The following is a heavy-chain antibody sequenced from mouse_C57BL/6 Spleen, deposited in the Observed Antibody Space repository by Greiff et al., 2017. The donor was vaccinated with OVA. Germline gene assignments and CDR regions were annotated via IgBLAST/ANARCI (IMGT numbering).Heavy chain of an antibody. J-gene: IGHJ4*01. V-gene: IGHV3-6*01. CDR3: ASLNWEDYAMDY. CDR1: GYSITSGYY. CDR2: LSYDGSN. D-gene: IGHD4-1*01. Sequence: EVKLQESGPGLVKPSQSLSLTRSVTGYSITSGYYWNWIRQFPGNKLEWMGYLSYDGSNNYNPSLKNRIHITRDTSTNQFFLKLNSVTTEDTATYDCASLNWEDYAMDYWGQGTSVTVSS.